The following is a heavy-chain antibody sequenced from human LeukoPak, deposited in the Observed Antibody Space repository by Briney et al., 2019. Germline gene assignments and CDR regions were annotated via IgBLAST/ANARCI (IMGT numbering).Heavy chain of an antibody. CDR3: ARDISSEAGESIFDY. D-gene: IGHD3-10*01. Sequence: GGSLRLSCAASGFTFSSYAMHWVRQAPGKGREWVAVISYDGSNKYYADSVKRRFTISRDNSKNTLYLQMDSLRAEDTAVYYCARDISSEAGESIFDYWGQGTLVTVSS. CDR1: GFTFSSYA. V-gene: IGHV3-30*01. CDR2: ISYDGSNK. J-gene: IGHJ4*02.